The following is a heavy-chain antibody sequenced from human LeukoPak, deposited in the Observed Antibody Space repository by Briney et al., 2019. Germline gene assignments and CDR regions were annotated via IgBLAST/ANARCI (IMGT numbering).Heavy chain of an antibody. V-gene: IGHV3-23*01. CDR1: GFTFSSYA. CDR3: AKGSRYYDILDY. Sequence: PGGSLRLSCAASGFTFSSYAMSWVRQAPGKGVEWVSAISGSGGNTYYADSVKGRFTISRDNSKNTLYLQMNSLRAEDTAVYYCAKGSRYYDILDYWGQGTLVTVSS. J-gene: IGHJ4*02. D-gene: IGHD3-3*01. CDR2: ISGSGGNT.